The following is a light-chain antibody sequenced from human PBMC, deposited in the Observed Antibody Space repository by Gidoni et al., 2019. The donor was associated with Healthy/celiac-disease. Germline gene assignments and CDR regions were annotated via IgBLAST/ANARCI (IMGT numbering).Light chain of an antibody. CDR1: ALPKQY. Sequence: SYELTQPPSVSVSPGQTARNTCSGDALPKQYAYWYQQKPGQAPVLVISTDSERPSGIPELFSGSRSGTTVTLTISGVQAEDEADYYCQSADSSGTYLWVFGGGTKLTVL. J-gene: IGLJ3*02. CDR2: TDS. CDR3: QSADSSGTYLWV. V-gene: IGLV3-25*03.